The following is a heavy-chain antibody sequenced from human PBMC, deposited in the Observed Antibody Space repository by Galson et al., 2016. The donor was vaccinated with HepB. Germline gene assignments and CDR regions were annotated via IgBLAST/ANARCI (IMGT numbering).Heavy chain of an antibody. CDR1: GFTFNSFG. Sequence: SLRLSCAASGFTFNSFGMHWVRQAPGKGLEWVAVIWYDGSNKYYGDSVKGRFTISRDNSKNTLYLQMNSLRAEDTAVYYCARSTRGGWRPSYFDYWGQGTLVTVSS. CDR3: ARSTRGGWRPSYFDY. D-gene: IGHD6-19*01. CDR2: IWYDGSNK. J-gene: IGHJ4*02. V-gene: IGHV3-33*01.